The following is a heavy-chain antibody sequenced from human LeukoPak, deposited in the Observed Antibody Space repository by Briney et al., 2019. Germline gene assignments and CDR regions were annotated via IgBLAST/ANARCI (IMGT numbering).Heavy chain of an antibody. CDR2: ISSSGSTI. V-gene: IGHV3-48*03. D-gene: IGHD4-17*01. J-gene: IGHJ3*02. CDR3: ARDRSYGDYGGFDI. CDR1: GFTFSSYE. Sequence: PGGSLRLSCAASGFTFSSYEMNWVRQAPGKGLEWVSYISSSGSTIYYADSVKGRFTISRDDAKNSLYLQMNSLRAEDTALYYCARDRSYGDYGGFDIWGQGTMVTVSS.